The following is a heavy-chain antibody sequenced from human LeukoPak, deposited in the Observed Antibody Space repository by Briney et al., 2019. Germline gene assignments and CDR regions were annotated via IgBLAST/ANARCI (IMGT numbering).Heavy chain of an antibody. CDR3: ARLTARGRFDP. J-gene: IGHJ5*02. D-gene: IGHD3-10*01. V-gene: IGHV4-39*01. CDR1: GGSISTSGYL. Sequence: SETLSLTCTVSGGSISTSGYLWGWIRQSPGKGLEWIGTIYYTGSTYYNPSLKSRVTISVDPSKNQFSLKLNSVTAADTAVYYCARLTARGRFDPWGQGTLVTVSS. CDR2: IYYTGST.